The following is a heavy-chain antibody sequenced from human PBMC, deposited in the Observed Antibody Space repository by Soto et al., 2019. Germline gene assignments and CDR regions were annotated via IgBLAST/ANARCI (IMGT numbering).Heavy chain of an antibody. CDR1: GGTFSSYA. CDR2: IIPIFGTA. CDR3: ARDHPYDFWSGYPYGMDV. Sequence: ASVKVSCKASGGTFSSYAISWVRQAPGQGLEWMGGIIPIFGTANYAQKLQGRVTITADESTSTAYMELSSLRSEDTAVYYCARDHPYDFWSGYPYGMDVWGQGTTVTVSS. J-gene: IGHJ6*02. D-gene: IGHD3-3*01. V-gene: IGHV1-69*13.